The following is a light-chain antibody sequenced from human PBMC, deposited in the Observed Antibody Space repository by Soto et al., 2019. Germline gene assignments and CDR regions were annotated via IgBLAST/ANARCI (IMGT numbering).Light chain of an antibody. Sequence: EIVMRQSPSTLSVSPGERATLSCRASQSVSSSLAWYQHKPGQAPRLLIYGASNRATGIPDRFSGSGSGTDFTLTISDVQPEDFALYYCHQRQSWPRTFGQGTKVDIK. J-gene: IGKJ1*01. CDR1: QSVSSS. V-gene: IGKV3D-15*01. CDR2: GAS. CDR3: HQRQSWPRT.